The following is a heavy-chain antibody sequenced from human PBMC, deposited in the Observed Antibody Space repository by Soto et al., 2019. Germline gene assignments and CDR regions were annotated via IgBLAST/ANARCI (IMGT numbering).Heavy chain of an antibody. J-gene: IGHJ6*02. CDR1: GFTFSSYA. D-gene: IGHD3-3*01. CDR2: ISYDGSNK. V-gene: IGHV3-30-3*01. Sequence: QVQLVESGGGVVQPGRSLRLSCAASGFTFSSYAMHWVRQAPGKGLEWVAVISYDGSNKYYADSVKGRFTISRDNSKNTRYLKMTSLRAEHTAVYYCARPYYDFGSGSADSYYGMDVWGQGTTVTVSS. CDR3: ARPYYDFGSGSADSYYGMDV.